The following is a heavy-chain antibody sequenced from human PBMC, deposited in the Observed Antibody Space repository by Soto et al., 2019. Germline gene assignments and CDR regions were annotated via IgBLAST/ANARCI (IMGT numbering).Heavy chain of an antibody. Sequence: SETLSLTCTVSGGSISSGDYYWSWIRQPPGKGLEWIGYIYYSGSTYYNPSLKSRVTISVDTSKNQFSLKLSSVTAADTAVYYCARDIAAAGTGVDPWGQGTLVTVSS. J-gene: IGHJ5*02. D-gene: IGHD6-13*01. CDR1: GGSISSGDYY. V-gene: IGHV4-30-4*01. CDR2: IYYSGST. CDR3: ARDIAAAGTGVDP.